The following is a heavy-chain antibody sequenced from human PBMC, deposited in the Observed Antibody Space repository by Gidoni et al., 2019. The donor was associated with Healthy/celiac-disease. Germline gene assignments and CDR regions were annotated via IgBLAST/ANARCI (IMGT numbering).Heavy chain of an antibody. CDR1: GGSISSSSYY. D-gene: IGHD2-2*02. CDR3: ARRSVVVVPAAIVGGRSGPWFDP. V-gene: IGHV4-39*01. CDR2: IYYRGNT. J-gene: IGHJ5*02. Sequence: QLQLQESCPGLVKPSETLSLTCTVPGGSISSSSYYWGWIRQPPGKGLEWIGSIYYRGNTYYNPSLKSRVTISVDTSKNQFSLKLSSVTAADTAVYYCARRSVVVVPAAIVGGRSGPWFDPWGQGTLVTVSS.